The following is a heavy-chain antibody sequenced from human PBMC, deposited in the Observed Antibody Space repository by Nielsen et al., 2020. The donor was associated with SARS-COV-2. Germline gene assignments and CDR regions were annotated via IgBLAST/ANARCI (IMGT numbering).Heavy chain of an antibody. CDR3: ARDGHYDSSGTRPMDY. J-gene: IGHJ4*02. CDR1: GFTFSSYW. Sequence: GESLKISCAASGFTFSSYWMSWVRQAPGKGLEWVSYISSSGSTIYYADSVKGRFTISRDNAKNSLYLQMNSLRAEDTAVYYCARDGHYDSSGTRPMDYWGQGTLVTVSS. D-gene: IGHD3-22*01. V-gene: IGHV3-48*04. CDR2: ISSSGSTI.